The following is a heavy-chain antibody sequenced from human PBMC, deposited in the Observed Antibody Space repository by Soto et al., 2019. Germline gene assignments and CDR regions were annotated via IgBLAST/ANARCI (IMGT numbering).Heavy chain of an antibody. CDR3: ATVPDY. CDR2: IYHTGST. V-gene: IGHV4-30-2*01. Sequence: QLQLQESGSGLVKPSQTLSLTCAVSGGSISSGGYSWSWIRQPPGKGLEWIGYIYHTGSTYYNPSLKSRVTITDDRSKNQFSLKLSAVTAADRAVYYCATVPDYWGQGTLVTVSS. J-gene: IGHJ4*02. CDR1: GGSISSGGYS.